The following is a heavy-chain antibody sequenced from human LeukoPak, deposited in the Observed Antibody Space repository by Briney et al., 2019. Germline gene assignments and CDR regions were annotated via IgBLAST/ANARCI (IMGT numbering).Heavy chain of an antibody. CDR2: ISSSSSTI. CDR3: AREELWSGYYTFDY. CDR1: GFTFSSYS. D-gene: IGHD3-3*01. Sequence: GSLRLSCAASGFTFSSYSMNWVRQAPGKGLEWVSYISSSSSTIYYADSVKGRFTISRDNAKNSLYLQMNSLRAEDTAVYYCAREELWSGYYTFDYWGQGTLVTVSS. J-gene: IGHJ4*02. V-gene: IGHV3-48*01.